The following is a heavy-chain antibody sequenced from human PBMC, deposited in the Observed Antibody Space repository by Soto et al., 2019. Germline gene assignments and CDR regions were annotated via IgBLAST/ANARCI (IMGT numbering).Heavy chain of an antibody. D-gene: IGHD4-17*01. CDR3: ANRATTVTTILFPPAVYFDY. Sequence: EVQLLESGGGLVQPGGSLRLCCAASGFTFSSYAMSWVRQAPGKGLEWVSAIRGSGGSTYYADSVKGRFTISRDNSKNTLYLQMNSLRAEDTAVYYCANRATTVTTILFPPAVYFDYWGQGTLVTVSS. CDR1: GFTFSSYA. J-gene: IGHJ4*02. CDR2: IRGSGGST. V-gene: IGHV3-23*01.